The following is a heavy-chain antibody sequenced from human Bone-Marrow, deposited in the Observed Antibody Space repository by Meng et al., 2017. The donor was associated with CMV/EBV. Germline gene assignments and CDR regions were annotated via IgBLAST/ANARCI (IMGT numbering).Heavy chain of an antibody. D-gene: IGHD6-6*01. CDR2: ISGSGGST. Sequence: GGSLRLSCAASGFTFSDYYMSWVRQAPGKGLEGVSAISGSGGSTDYADSVKGRFTISRDNSKNTLYLQMNSRRAEDTAVYYCAKSSIAARLWFDYWGQGTLVTVSS. CDR1: GFTFSDYY. V-gene: IGHV3-23*01. CDR3: AKSSIAARLWFDY. J-gene: IGHJ4*02.